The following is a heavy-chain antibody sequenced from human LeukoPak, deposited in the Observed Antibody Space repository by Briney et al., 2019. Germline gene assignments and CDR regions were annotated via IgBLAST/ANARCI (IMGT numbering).Heavy chain of an antibody. V-gene: IGHV3-21*01. CDR2: ISGSSSYM. J-gene: IGHJ4*02. D-gene: IGHD6-13*01. CDR1: GFSFSNYN. CDR3: AREGSSSWYSGSDY. Sequence: GGSLRLSCAASGFSFSNYNMNWVRQAPGKGLEWVSSISGSSSYMYYADSMKGRFTISRDNAKNSLYLQMNSLRAEDTAVYYCAREGSSSWYSGSDYWGQGTLVTVSS.